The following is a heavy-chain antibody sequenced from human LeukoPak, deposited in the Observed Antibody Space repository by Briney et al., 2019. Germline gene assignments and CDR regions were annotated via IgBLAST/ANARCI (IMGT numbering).Heavy chain of an antibody. D-gene: IGHD6-13*01. CDR1: GFTFSSYA. J-gene: IGHJ4*02. CDR3: AKRPRNPSIGSSWRAYYFDY. CDR2: ISGSGGST. V-gene: IGHV3-23*01. Sequence: LTGGSLRLSCAASGFTFSSYAMSWVRQAPGKGLEWVSAISGSGGSTYYADSVKGRFTISRDNSKNTLYLQMNSLRAEDTAVYYCAKRPRNPSIGSSWRAYYFDYWGQGTLVTVSS.